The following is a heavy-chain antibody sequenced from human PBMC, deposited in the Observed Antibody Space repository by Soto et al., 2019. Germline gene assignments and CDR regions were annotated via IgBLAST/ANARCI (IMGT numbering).Heavy chain of an antibody. CDR2: TYYRSKWYI. CDR1: GDSVSSNSAT. D-gene: IGHD6-19*01. V-gene: IGHV6-1*01. CDR3: ARDIPPTSGWYYFDY. Sequence: SPTLSLTCAISGDSVSSNSATWNWIRQSPSRGLEWLGRTYYRSKWYIDYAVSVKSRITINADTSKNQFSLQLNSVTPEDTAVYFCARDIPPTSGWYYFDYWGQGTLVTISS. J-gene: IGHJ4*02.